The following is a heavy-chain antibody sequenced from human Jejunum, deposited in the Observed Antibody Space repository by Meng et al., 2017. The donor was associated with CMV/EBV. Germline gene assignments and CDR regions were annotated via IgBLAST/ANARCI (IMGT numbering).Heavy chain of an antibody. CDR2: IYPGDSDT. J-gene: IGHJ6*02. CDR3: ARWDCSTSCYGSYYYYYGMDV. D-gene: IGHD2-2*01. Sequence: WIGWVRQTPGKGLEWMGMIYPGDSDTRYSPSFQGQVTISADTSISTAYLQWSSLKASDTAKYYCARWDCSTSCYGSYYYYYGMDVWGQGTTVTVSS. V-gene: IGHV5-51*01. CDR1: W.